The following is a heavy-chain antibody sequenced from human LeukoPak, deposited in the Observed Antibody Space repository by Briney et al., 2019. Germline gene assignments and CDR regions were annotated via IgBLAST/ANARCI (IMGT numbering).Heavy chain of an antibody. Sequence: GGSLRLSCSASGFTFSGYAMHWVRQAPGKGLEYVSGISSYGGSTYYADSVKGRFTISRDNSKNTLYLQMSSLRIEDTAVYYCVKERSSGWYDFDYWGQGTLVTVSS. CDR3: VKERSSGWYDFDY. V-gene: IGHV3-64D*06. CDR1: GFTFSGYA. J-gene: IGHJ4*02. D-gene: IGHD6-19*01. CDR2: ISSYGGST.